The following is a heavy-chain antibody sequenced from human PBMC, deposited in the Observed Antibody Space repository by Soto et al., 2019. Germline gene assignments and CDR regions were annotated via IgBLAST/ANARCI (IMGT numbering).Heavy chain of an antibody. J-gene: IGHJ4*02. CDR2: VSGYNGNT. V-gene: IGHV1-18*04. CDR3: ASWAGQVREFGGPFDY. D-gene: IGHD2-15*01. CDR1: GYTFSSHG. Sequence: ASVEVSCKASGYTFSSHGVSWVRRAPGQGLEWMGWVSGYNGNTNYPQKFQGRVTMTTDTSTNTAYMELRSLRSDDTAVYYCASWAGQVREFGGPFDYWGQGTLVTVSS.